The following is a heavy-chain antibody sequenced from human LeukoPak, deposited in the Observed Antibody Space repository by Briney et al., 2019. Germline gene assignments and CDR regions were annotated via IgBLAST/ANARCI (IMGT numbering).Heavy chain of an antibody. J-gene: IGHJ4*02. V-gene: IGHV4-34*01. CDR2: INHSGRT. Sequence: SETLSLICAVYGESFSGYYWSWIRQPPGRGLEWIGEINHSGRTSYSASLKSRVTISVDTSKNQFSLKLNSVTAADTAVYYCARGDIAAGGAPFDYWGQGTLVTVSS. D-gene: IGHD6-13*01. CDR1: GESFSGYY. CDR3: ARGDIAAGGAPFDY.